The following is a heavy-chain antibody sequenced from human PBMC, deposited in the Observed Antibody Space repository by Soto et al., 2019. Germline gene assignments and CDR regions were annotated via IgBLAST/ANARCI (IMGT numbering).Heavy chain of an antibody. CDR3: ASEYSSGRLDY. CDR2: IWYDGSNK. CDR1: GFTFSSYG. J-gene: IGHJ4*02. D-gene: IGHD6-19*01. Sequence: GGSLRLSCAASGFTFSSYGMHWVRQAPGKGLEWVAVIWYDGSNKYYADSVKGRFTISRDNSKNTLYLQMNSLRAENTAVYYCASEYSSGRLDYWGQGTLVTVSS. V-gene: IGHV3-33*01.